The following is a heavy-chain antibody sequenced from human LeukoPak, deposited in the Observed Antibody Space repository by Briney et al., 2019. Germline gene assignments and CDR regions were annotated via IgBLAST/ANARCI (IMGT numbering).Heavy chain of an antibody. CDR1: GFTFSDYY. V-gene: IGHV3-11*01. CDR2: IRSSGSAI. CDR3: ARGHYGLDV. J-gene: IGHJ6*02. Sequence: SGGSLRLSCAASGFTFSDYYMSWIRQAPGKGLEWVSYIRSSGSAIYYADSAKGRFTISRDNAKNSVYLQMNSVRAEDTAVYYCARGHYGLDVWGQGTTVTVSS.